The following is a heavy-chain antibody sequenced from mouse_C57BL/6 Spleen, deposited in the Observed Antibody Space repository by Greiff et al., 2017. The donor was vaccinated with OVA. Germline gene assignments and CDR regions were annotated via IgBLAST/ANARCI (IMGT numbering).Heavy chain of an antibody. CDR3: ARWAHYYGSSYYAMDY. V-gene: IGHV1-69*01. CDR1: GYTFTSYW. Sequence: VQLVESGAELVMPGASVKLSCKASGYTFTSYWMHWVKQRPGQGLEWIGEIDPSDSYTNYNQKFKGKSTLTVDKSSSTAYMQLSSLTSEDSAVYYCARWAHYYGSSYYAMDYWGQGTSVTVSS. CDR2: IDPSDSYT. J-gene: IGHJ4*01. D-gene: IGHD1-1*01.